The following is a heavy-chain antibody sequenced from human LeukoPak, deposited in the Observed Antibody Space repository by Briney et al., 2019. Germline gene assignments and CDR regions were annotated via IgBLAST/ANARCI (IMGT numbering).Heavy chain of an antibody. J-gene: IGHJ5*02. D-gene: IGHD3-10*01. V-gene: IGHV4-38-2*02. CDR2: IYHSGST. Sequence: PSETLSLTCAVSGYSISSGYYWGWIRQPPGKGLEWIGSIYHSGSTYYNPSLQSRVTISVDTSKNQFSLKLSSVTAADTAVYYCAREGGITMVRGSTWGQGTLVTVSS. CDR3: AREGGITMVRGST. CDR1: GYSISSGYY.